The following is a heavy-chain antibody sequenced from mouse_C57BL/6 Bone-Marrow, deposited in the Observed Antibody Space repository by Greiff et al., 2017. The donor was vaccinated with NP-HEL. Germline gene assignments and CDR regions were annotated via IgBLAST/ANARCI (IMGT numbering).Heavy chain of an antibody. CDR3: ARWGSSYWYFDV. J-gene: IGHJ1*03. CDR1: GYTFTSYW. CDR2: IDPSDSYT. V-gene: IGHV1-50*01. D-gene: IGHD1-1*01. Sequence: QVQLQQPGAELVKPGASVKLSCKASGYTFTSYWMQWVKQRPGQGLEWIGEIDPSDSYTNYNQKFKGKATLTVDTSSSTAYMQLSSLTSEDSAVYYCARWGSSYWYFDVWGTETTVTVSS.